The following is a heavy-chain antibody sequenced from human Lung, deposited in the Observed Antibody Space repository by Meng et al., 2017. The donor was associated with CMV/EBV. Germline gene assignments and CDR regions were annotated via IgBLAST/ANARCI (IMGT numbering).Heavy chain of an antibody. J-gene: IGHJ6*02. CDR2: IKQDGSEE. Sequence: GESLKISCAASGFTFSGYWMTWVRQAPGKGLEWVANIKQDGSEEYYVDSVKGRFTISRDNAKNTLYLQMNSLRAEDTAVYYCATDCTFGSCSHTGYYSYYYGMSVWDQGTAVTVSS. V-gene: IGHV3-7*01. D-gene: IGHD2-15*01. CDR3: ATDCTFGSCSHTGYYSYYYGMSV. CDR1: GFTFSGYW.